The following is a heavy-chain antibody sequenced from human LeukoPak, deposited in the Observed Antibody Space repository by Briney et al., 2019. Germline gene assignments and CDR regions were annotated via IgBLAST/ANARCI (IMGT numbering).Heavy chain of an antibody. J-gene: IGHJ4*02. V-gene: IGHV3-66*01. CDR2: LYAGGKT. Sequence: GGSLRLSCAASEFTVISNYMTWVRQAPGKGLEWVSVLYAGGKTDYADSVKGRFTISRDNAKNSLYLQMDSLRGEDTAVYYCATGGVHYYDSSADYWGQGTLVTVSS. CDR1: EFTVISNY. D-gene: IGHD3-22*01. CDR3: ATGGVHYYDSSADY.